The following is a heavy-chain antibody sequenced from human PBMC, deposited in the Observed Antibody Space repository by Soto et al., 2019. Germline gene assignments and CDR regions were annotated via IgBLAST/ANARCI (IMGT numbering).Heavy chain of an antibody. D-gene: IGHD3-22*01. CDR1: GGSFSGYY. V-gene: IGHV4-34*01. CDR3: ARGHYYLDSSGFWKGGMDV. J-gene: IGHJ6*02. Sequence: QVQLQQWGAGLLKPSETLSLTCAVYGGSFSGYYWSWIRQPPGKGREWIGEINHSGSTNYNPSLKSRVTISVDTSKNQFSLKLSYVAAAATAVYYCARGHYYLDSSGFWKGGMDVWGQGTTVTVSS. CDR2: INHSGST.